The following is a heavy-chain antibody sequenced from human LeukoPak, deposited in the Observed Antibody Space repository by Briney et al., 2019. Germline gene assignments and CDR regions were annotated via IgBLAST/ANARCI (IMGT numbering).Heavy chain of an antibody. CDR3: ARGYDFWSGYSFVY. Sequence: GGSLRLSCSASGFTFSNYGMSWVRQAPGKGLEWVSGIHGSSGSTYYADSVKGRSTISRDNSKNTLYLQMNSLRAEDTAVYYCARGYDFWSGYSFVYWGQGTLVTVSS. CDR1: GFTFSNYG. J-gene: IGHJ4*02. V-gene: IGHV3-23*01. CDR2: IHGSSGST. D-gene: IGHD3-3*01.